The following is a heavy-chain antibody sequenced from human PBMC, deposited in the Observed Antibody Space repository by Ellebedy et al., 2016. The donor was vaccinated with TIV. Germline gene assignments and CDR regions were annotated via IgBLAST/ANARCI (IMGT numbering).Heavy chain of an antibody. D-gene: IGHD3-10*01. V-gene: IGHV4-61*05. CDR3: ARGPRRGVPNWFDP. CDR1: GGSISRSSYY. Sequence: SETLSLTCNVSGGSISRSSYYWGWIRQPPGKGLEWIGYIYYSGSTNYNPSLKSRVTISVDTSKNQFSLKLSSVTAADTAVYYCARGPRRGVPNWFDPWGQGTLVTVSS. J-gene: IGHJ5*02. CDR2: IYYSGST.